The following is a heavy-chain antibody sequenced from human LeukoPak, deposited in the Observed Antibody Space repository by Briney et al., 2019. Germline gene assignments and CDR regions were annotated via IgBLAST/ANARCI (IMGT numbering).Heavy chain of an antibody. V-gene: IGHV1-2*02. CDR1: GYPFTDYY. CDR2: INPNRGGT. J-gene: IGHJ4*02. D-gene: IGHD5-18*01. CDR3: ASGYRFRN. Sequence: GASVKVSCKASGYPFTDYYMHWVRQAPGQGLEWMGWINPNRGGTDYEQKFQGRVTMTRETSISTAYMELSRLRYDDTAVYYCASGYRFRNWGQGTLVTVSS.